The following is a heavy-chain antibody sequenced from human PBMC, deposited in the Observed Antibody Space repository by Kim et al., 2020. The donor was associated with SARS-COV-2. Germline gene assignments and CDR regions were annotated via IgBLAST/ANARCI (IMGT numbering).Heavy chain of an antibody. CDR3: ATSPLRVGDFGSKG. D-gene: IGHD3-3*01. CDR2: FDPEDGET. CDR1: GYTLTELS. Sequence: ASVKVSCKVSGYTLTELSMHWVRQAPGKGLEWMGGFDPEDGETIYAQKFQGRVTMTEDTSTDTAYMELSSLRSEDTAVYYCATSPLRVGDFGSKGWGQGTLVTVSS. J-gene: IGHJ4*02. V-gene: IGHV1-24*01.